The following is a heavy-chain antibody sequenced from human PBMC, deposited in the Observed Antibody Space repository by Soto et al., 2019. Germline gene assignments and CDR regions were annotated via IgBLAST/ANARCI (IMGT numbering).Heavy chain of an antibody. CDR2: IYWNDDK. CDR3: AHRRREGSCSNDFTV. D-gene: IGHD1-26*01. J-gene: IGHJ3*01. V-gene: IGHV2-5*01. Sequence: SGPTLVNPTPTLTLTCTFSGFSLSTNGVTVGWIRQPPGKALEWLALIYWNDDKRYSPSLKSRLTITKDTSKNQAVPTMTNMDSVDPATYPCAHRRREGSCSNDFTVWDQGTMVAVSS. CDR1: GFSLSTNGVT.